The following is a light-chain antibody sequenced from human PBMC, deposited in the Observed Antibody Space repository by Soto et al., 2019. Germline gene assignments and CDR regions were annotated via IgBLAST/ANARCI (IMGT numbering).Light chain of an antibody. V-gene: IGLV2-8*01. J-gene: IGLJ2*01. CDR2: EVS. CDR1: SSDVGSYRY. Sequence: QSALAQPPSASGSPGQSVTISCTGTSSDVGSYRYVSWYQQHPGNAPRLMIYEVSKRPSGVPDRFSGSKSGNTASLTVSGLQAEDEADYYCSSYGGSNRYVVFGGGTQLTVL. CDR3: SSYGGSNRYVV.